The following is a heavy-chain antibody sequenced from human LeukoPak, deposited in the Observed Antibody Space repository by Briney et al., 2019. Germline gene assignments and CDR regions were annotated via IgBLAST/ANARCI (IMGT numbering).Heavy chain of an antibody. Sequence: ASVKVSCKASGGTFSSYGISWVRQAPGQGLEWMGWISAYNGNTNYAQKLQGRVTMTTDTSTSTAYMELRSLRSDDTAVYYCARDGKYYYDSSGYYEPFDYWGQGTLVTVSS. CDR2: ISAYNGNT. CDR3: ARDGKYYYDSSGYYEPFDY. V-gene: IGHV1-18*01. CDR1: GGTFSSYG. D-gene: IGHD3-22*01. J-gene: IGHJ4*02.